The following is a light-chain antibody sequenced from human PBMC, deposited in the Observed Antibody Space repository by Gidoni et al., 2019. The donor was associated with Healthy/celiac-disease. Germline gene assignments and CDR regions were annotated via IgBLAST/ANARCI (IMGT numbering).Light chain of an antibody. CDR1: HSNSSC. CDR3: QRSYSTPGT. Sequence: SEMTQTPSSLSASVGARVTITCRGSHSNSSCLNLYQQQQGQAPKLLIYAASSLQRGVPSWSSGSGSGTFCTLTISSLQPEYVATYCCQRSYSTPGTFGQGTKLEIK. V-gene: IGKV1-39*01. J-gene: IGKJ2*02. CDR2: AAS.